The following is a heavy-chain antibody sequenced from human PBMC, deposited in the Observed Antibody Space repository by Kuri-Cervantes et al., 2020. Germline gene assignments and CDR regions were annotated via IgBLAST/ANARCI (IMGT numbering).Heavy chain of an antibody. V-gene: IGHV3-30-3*01. CDR3: ARDTVPGSQGYYFDQ. Sequence: GESLKSSCAASGFTFSSYAMSWVRQTPGKGLEWVALIFFDGSNKEYADSVEGRFTISRDNSKNTLYLQMNNLRAEDTALYYCARDTVPGSQGYYFDQWGQGTLVTVSS. D-gene: IGHD2-15*01. J-gene: IGHJ4*02. CDR2: IFFDGSNK. CDR1: GFTFSSYA.